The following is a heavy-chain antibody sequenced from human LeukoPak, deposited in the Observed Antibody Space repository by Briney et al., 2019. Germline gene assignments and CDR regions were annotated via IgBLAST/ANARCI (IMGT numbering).Heavy chain of an antibody. D-gene: IGHD1-26*01. CDR3: ARGGAEWELQLGLNFDY. V-gene: IGHV1-18*01. Sequence: ASVKVSCKASGYTFTSYGISWVRQAPGQGLEWMGWISAYNGNTNYAQKLQGRVTMTTDTSTSTAYMELRSLRSDDTAVYYCARGGAEWELQLGLNFDYWGQGTLVTVSS. CDR2: ISAYNGNT. CDR1: GYTFTSYG. J-gene: IGHJ4*02.